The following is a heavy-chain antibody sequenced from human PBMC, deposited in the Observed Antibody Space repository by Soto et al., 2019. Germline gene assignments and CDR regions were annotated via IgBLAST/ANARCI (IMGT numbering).Heavy chain of an antibody. CDR2: IGTAGDT. Sequence: HPVGSLRLSCAASGFTFSSYDMHWVRQATGKGLEWVSAIGTAGDTYYPGSVKGRFTTSRENAKNSLYLQMNSLRAGDTAVYYCARVYYDSSGYYYFDYWGQGTLVTVSS. CDR3: ARVYYDSSGYYYFDY. V-gene: IGHV3-13*01. CDR1: GFTFSSYD. D-gene: IGHD3-22*01. J-gene: IGHJ4*02.